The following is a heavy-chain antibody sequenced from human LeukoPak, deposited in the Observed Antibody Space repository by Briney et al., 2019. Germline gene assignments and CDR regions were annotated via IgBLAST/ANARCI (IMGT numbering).Heavy chain of an antibody. CDR2: ISGSGEST. Sequence: GGSLRLSCAASGFTFSSFAMSWVRQAPGKGLEWVSSISGSGESTYYADYVKGRFTVSRDNSKNTVNLQLNSLRAEDTAVYYCAKDATRQYRPYYFDCWGQGTLVPVSS. J-gene: IGHJ4*02. V-gene: IGHV3-23*01. D-gene: IGHD3-16*02. CDR3: AKDATRQYRPYYFDC. CDR1: GFTFSSFA.